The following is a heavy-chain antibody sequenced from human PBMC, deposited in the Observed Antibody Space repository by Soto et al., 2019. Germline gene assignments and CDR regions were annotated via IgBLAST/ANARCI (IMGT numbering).Heavy chain of an antibody. Sequence: EVQLVESGGGLVQPGGSQRLSCVASGFMFNSYSMNWVRQAPGKGLEWISYINSGSTSVLYADSVKGRFTISRDNARNSLYLQMNSLRAEDTAVYYCASSTSPDAYWGQGTLVTVSS. CDR3: ASSTSPDAY. J-gene: IGHJ4*02. CDR1: GFMFNSYS. CDR2: INSGSTSV. D-gene: IGHD2-2*01. V-gene: IGHV3-48*01.